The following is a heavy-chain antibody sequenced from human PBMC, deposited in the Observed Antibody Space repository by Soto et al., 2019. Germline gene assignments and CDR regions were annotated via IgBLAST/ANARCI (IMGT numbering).Heavy chain of an antibody. J-gene: IGHJ4*02. CDR3: ARGPQGSSTSYYQNY. V-gene: IGHV3-74*01. D-gene: IGHD2-2*01. CDR2: INSDGSST. CDR1: GFTFSSYW. Sequence: EVQLVESGGGLVQPGGSLRLSCAASGFTFSSYWMYWVRQAPGKGLVWVSRINSDGSSTSYADSVKGRFTISRGNAKNTLYLQMNCLRAGVTAVYYCARGPQGSSTSYYQNYWGQGTLVTVSS.